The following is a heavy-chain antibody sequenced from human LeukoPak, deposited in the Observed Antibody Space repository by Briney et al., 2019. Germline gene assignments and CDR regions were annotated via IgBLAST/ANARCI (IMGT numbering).Heavy chain of an antibody. CDR1: GYTFTSYA. Sequence: ASVKVSCKASGYTFTSYAMHWVRQAPGQGLEWMGWINPNSGGANYAQKFQGRVTMTRDTSISTAYMELSRLRSDDTAVYYCARALSWDRLGLLTVVYWGQGTLVTVSS. CDR2: INPNSGGA. J-gene: IGHJ4*02. D-gene: IGHD1-26*01. CDR3: ARALSWDRLGLLTVVY. V-gene: IGHV1-2*02.